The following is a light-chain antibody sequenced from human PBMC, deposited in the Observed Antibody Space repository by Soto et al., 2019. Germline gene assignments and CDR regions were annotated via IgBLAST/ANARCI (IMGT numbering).Light chain of an antibody. J-gene: IGKJ4*01. CDR3: LQDYNYPLT. Sequence: AIQMTQSPSSLSASVGDRVTITCRASQGIRNDLGWYQQKPGKAPKVLISAESSLQSGVPSRFSGSGSGTDFTLTISNLQPEDFATYYCLQDYNYPLTFGGGTKVEIK. CDR2: AES. V-gene: IGKV1-6*01. CDR1: QGIRND.